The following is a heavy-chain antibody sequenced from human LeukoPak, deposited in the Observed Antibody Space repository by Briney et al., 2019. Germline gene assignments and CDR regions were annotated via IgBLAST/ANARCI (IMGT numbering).Heavy chain of an antibody. CDR3: ARDLNWESY. D-gene: IGHD7-27*01. V-gene: IGHV3-7*01. Sequence: GGSLRLSCAASGFTFSSYAMSWVRQAPGKGLEWVANIKTDGSQIYYVDSVKGRFTISRDNAKNSLYLQMNSLRAEDTAVYYCARDLNWESYWGQGTLVSVSS. J-gene: IGHJ4*02. CDR1: GFTFSSYA. CDR2: IKTDGSQI.